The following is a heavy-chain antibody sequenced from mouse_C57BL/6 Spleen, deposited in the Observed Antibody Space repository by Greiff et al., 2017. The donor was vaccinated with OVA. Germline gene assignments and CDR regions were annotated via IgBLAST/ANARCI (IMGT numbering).Heavy chain of an antibody. J-gene: IGHJ3*01. CDR2: INYDGSST. D-gene: IGHD1-3*01. CDR3: ARERDIEGFAY. V-gene: IGHV5-16*01. Sequence: EVQRVESEGGLVQPGSSMKLSCTASGFTFSDYYMAWVRQVPEKGLEWVANINYDGSSTYYLDSLKSRFIISRDNAKNILYLQMSSLKSEDTATYYCARERDIEGFAYWGQGTLVTVSA. CDR1: GFTFSDYY.